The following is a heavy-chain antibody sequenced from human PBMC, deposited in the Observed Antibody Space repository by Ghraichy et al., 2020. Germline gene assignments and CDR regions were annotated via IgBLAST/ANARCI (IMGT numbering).Heavy chain of an antibody. J-gene: IGHJ4*02. Sequence: SETLSLTCAVYGGSFSGYYWSWIRQPPGKGLEWIGEINHSGSTNYNPSLKSRVTISVDPSKNQFSLKLSSVTAADTAVYYCARGARDFDYWGQGTLVTVSS. CDR2: INHSGST. V-gene: IGHV4-34*01. CDR3: ARGARDFDY. CDR1: GGSFSGYY.